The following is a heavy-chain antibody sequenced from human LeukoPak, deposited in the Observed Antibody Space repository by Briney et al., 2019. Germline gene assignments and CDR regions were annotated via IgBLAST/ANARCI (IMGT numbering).Heavy chain of an antibody. CDR2: IYSGGST. CDR1: GFTVSSNY. J-gene: IGHJ4*02. V-gene: IGHV3-66*01. D-gene: IGHD3-22*01. CDR3: AKALIPNYYDSSGISYFDY. Sequence: PGGSLRFSCAASGFTVSSNYMSWVRQAPGKGLEWVSVIYSGGSTYYADSVKGRFTISRDNSKNTLYLQMNSLRAEDTAVYYCAKALIPNYYDSSGISYFDYWGQGTLVTVSS.